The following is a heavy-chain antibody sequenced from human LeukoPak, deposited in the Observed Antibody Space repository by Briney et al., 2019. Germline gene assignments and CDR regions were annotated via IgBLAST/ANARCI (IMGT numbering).Heavy chain of an antibody. Sequence: GGSLRLSCAASGFTFSDYYMSWIRQAPGKGLEWVSYISGSSTNTNYADSVKGRFTISRDNAKNTLYLQMNSLRAEDTAVYYCAREFGKYYFDYWGQGTLVTVSS. CDR1: GFTFSDYY. CDR3: AREFGKYYFDY. D-gene: IGHD3-16*01. V-gene: IGHV3-11*06. J-gene: IGHJ4*02. CDR2: ISGSSTNT.